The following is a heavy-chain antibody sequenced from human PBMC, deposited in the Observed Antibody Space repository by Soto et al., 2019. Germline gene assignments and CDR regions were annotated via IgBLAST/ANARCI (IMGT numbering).Heavy chain of an antibody. D-gene: IGHD3-22*01. J-gene: IGHJ5*02. Sequence: QVQLVQSGAEVKKPGASVKVSCKASGYIFTGYYMHWLRQAPGQGLEWMGWFNPNSGGTKYAQKFQGRVTMNNDTSINTAYMELSGLLSDDTAVYYCARGDFDSSANYYAGWFDPWGQGTLVTVSS. V-gene: IGHV1-2*02. CDR3: ARGDFDSSANYYAGWFDP. CDR2: FNPNSGGT. CDR1: GYIFTGYY.